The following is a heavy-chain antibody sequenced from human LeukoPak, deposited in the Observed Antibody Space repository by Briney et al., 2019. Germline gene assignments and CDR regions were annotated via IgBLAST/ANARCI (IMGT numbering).Heavy chain of an antibody. CDR2: IYYSGST. CDR3: ASTHPSSWYLGAFDI. Sequence: SETLSPTCTVSGGSISSYYWSWIRQPPGKGLEWIGYIYYSGSTNYNPSLKSRVTISVDTSKNQFSLKLSSVTAADTAVYYCASTHPSSWYLGAFDIWGQGTMVTVSS. D-gene: IGHD6-13*01. J-gene: IGHJ3*02. CDR1: GGSISSYY. V-gene: IGHV4-59*01.